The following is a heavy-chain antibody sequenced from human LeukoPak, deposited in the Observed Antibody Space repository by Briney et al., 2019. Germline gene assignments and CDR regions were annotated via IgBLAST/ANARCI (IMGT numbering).Heavy chain of an antibody. CDR3: AGYYDFWSGYYPQQYYFDY. V-gene: IGHV4-34*01. D-gene: IGHD3-3*01. CDR2: INHSGST. J-gene: IGHJ4*02. CDR1: GEPFGVYY. Sequence: SETLSLTCAVYGEPFGVYYWSWVRQPPGKGLEWIGEINHSGSTNCNPSLKSRVTISVDTSKNQFSLKLSSVTAADTAVYYCAGYYDFWSGYYPQQYYFDYWGQGTLVTVSS.